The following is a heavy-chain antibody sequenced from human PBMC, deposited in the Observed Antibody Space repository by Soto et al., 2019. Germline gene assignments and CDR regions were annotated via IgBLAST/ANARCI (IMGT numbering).Heavy chain of an antibody. Sequence: GGSLRLSCAASGFTVNTNYMSWVRQGPGKGLEWVSVIYSGGSTYHADSVKGRFTISRDNSTNTLYLQMNSLRTEDTAIYYCARVGLLVPHAWGQGTLVTVSS. V-gene: IGHV3-66*01. J-gene: IGHJ4*02. D-gene: IGHD2-2*01. CDR2: IYSGGST. CDR3: ARVGLLVPHA. CDR1: GFTVNTNY.